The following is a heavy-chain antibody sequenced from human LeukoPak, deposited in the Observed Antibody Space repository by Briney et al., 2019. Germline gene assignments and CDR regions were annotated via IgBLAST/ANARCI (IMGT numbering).Heavy chain of an antibody. J-gene: IGHJ4*02. V-gene: IGHV4-4*02. CDR2: IYHIGNT. Sequence: SETLSLTCGVSGGAISSSNWWSWVRQPPGKGLEWIGEIYHIGNTNYNPSLKSRVTISIDKSKNQFSLKLTSVTAADTAVYYCAIRPLGYCSDSTCRDYWGQGTLVAISS. D-gene: IGHD2-15*01. CDR1: GGAISSSNW. CDR3: AIRPLGYCSDSTCRDY.